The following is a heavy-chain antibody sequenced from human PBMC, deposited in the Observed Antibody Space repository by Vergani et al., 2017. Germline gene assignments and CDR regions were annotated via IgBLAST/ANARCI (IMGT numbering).Heavy chain of an antibody. V-gene: IGHV3-21*01. CDR2: ISSSSSYI. Sequence: EVQLVESGGGLVKPGGSLRLSCAASGFTFSSYSMNWVRQAPGQGLEWVSSISSSSSYIYYADSVKGRFTISRDNAKNSLYLQMNSLRAEDTAVYYCARDNRYSSGWYYFDYWGQGTLVTVSS. D-gene: IGHD6-19*01. CDR3: ARDNRYSSGWYYFDY. J-gene: IGHJ4*02. CDR1: GFTFSSYS.